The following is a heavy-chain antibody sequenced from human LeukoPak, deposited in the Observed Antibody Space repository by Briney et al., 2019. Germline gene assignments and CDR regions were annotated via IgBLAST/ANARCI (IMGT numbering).Heavy chain of an antibody. CDR1: GYTFASYD. CDR2: MNPNSGNT. J-gene: IGHJ1*01. D-gene: IGHD3-22*01. V-gene: IGHV1-8*01. Sequence: ASVKVSCKASGYTFASYDINWVRQATGQGLEWMGWMNPNSGNTGYAQKFQGRVTMTRNTSTSTAYMELSSLRSEDTAVYYCARRQESYDSSGYQKPRAEYSQHWGQGTLVTVSP. CDR3: ARRQESYDSSGYQKPRAEYSQH.